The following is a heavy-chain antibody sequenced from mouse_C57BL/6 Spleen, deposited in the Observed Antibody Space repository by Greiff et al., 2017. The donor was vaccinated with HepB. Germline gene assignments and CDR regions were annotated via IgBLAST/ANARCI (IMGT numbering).Heavy chain of an antibody. Sequence: VQLQQSGPELVKPGASVKISCKASGYAFSSSWMNWVKQRPGKGLEWIGRIYPGDGDTNYNGKFKGKATLTADKSSSTAYMQLSSLTSEDSAVYFCARNHPMYDGSSLYAMDYWGQGTSVTVSS. CDR1: GYAFSSSW. V-gene: IGHV1-82*01. D-gene: IGHD1-1*01. J-gene: IGHJ4*01. CDR2: IYPGDGDT. CDR3: ARNHPMYDGSSLYAMDY.